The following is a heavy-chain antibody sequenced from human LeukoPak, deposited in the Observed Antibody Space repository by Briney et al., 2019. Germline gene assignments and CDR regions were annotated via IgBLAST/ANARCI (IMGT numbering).Heavy chain of an antibody. V-gene: IGHV4-34*01. D-gene: IGHD1-26*01. J-gene: IGHJ4*02. CDR3: ATYSGSYSV. CDR1: GGSFSGYY. CDR2: INHSGST. Sequence: SETLSLTCAVYGGSFSGYYWSWIRQPPGKGLEWIGEINHSGSTNYNPSLKSRVTISVDTYKNQFSLKLSSVTAADTAVYYCATYSGSYSVWGQGTLVTVSS.